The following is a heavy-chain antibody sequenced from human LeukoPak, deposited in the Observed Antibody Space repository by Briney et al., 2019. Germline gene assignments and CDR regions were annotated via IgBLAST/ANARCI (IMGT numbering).Heavy chain of an antibody. Sequence: PSETLSLTCTVSGGSIISYYWSWIRQPPGKGLEWIGYIYYSGSTNYNPSLKSRVTISVDTSKNQFSLKLSSVTAADTAVYYCARGAHLYNILTGYYTFFDYWGQGTLVTVSS. D-gene: IGHD3-9*01. J-gene: IGHJ4*02. V-gene: IGHV4-59*01. CDR3: ARGAHLYNILTGYYTFFDY. CDR2: IYYSGST. CDR1: GGSIISYY.